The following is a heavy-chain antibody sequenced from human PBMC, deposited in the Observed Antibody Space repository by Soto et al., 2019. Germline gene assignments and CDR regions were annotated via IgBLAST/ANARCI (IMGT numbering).Heavy chain of an antibody. V-gene: IGHV4-34*01. Sequence: SETLSLTCAVSGGSFNSNYWTWVRQPPGKGLEWIGEINHDGNTNYNSSLKSRVTISVDTSKNQFSLNLNSVTAADTAVYYCLGARFDSGGQGTSVTASS. CDR1: GGSFNSNY. CDR2: INHDGNT. CDR3: LGARFDS. J-gene: IGHJ4*02.